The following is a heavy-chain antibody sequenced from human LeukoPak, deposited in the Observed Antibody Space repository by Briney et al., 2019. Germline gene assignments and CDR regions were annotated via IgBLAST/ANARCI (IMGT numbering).Heavy chain of an antibody. Sequence: ASVKVSCKASGYTFTSYDINWVRQATGQGLEWMGWMNPNSGNTGYAQKFQGRVTMTRNTSISTAYMELSSLRSEDTAVYYCARVGLGYSYGYHYYYYYGMDVWGQGTTVTVYS. CDR1: GYTFTSYD. V-gene: IGHV1-8*01. CDR2: MNPNSGNT. D-gene: IGHD5-18*01. CDR3: ARVGLGYSYGYHYYYYYGMDV. J-gene: IGHJ6*02.